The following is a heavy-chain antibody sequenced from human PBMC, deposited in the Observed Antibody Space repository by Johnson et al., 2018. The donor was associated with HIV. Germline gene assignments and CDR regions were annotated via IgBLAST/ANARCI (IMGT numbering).Heavy chain of an antibody. CDR1: GFTFSSYA. CDR3: AGDGHGIWENAAFDV. Sequence: QVQLVESGGGVVQPGRSLRLSCAASGFTFSSYAMHWVRQAPGKGMEWVAVISYDGSNKYYADSVKGRFTISRDNSKNTLYLQMNSLRAEDTAVYYCAGDGHGIWENAAFDVWGQGTMVTVSS. J-gene: IGHJ3*01. D-gene: IGHD1-26*01. V-gene: IGHV3-30-3*01. CDR2: ISYDGSNK.